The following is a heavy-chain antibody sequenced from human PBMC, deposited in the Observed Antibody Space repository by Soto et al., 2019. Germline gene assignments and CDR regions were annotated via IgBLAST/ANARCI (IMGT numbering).Heavy chain of an antibody. Sequence: PLESLKISCKGSGYSFTNFNWISWLRQMPGKGLEWMGIIFPGDSDTRYSPSFQGQVTISVDKSINTAYLQWSSLKASDTAMYYCATGTTMTLHFDYWGQGTLVTVSS. J-gene: IGHJ4*02. CDR1: GYSFTNFNW. D-gene: IGHD4-17*01. CDR2: IFPGDSDT. V-gene: IGHV5-51*01. CDR3: ATGTTMTLHFDY.